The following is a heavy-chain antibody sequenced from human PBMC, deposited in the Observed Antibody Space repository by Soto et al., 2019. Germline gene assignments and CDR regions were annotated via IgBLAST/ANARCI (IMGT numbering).Heavy chain of an antibody. V-gene: IGHV3-48*01. CDR2: ISSSSSTI. D-gene: IGHD5-12*01. Sequence: QYGGSLRLSCAASGFTFSSYSMNWVRQAPGKGLEWVSYISSSSSTIYYADSVKGRFTISRDNAKNSLYLQMNSLRAEDTAVYYCARKYSGYDRGYYYYMDVWGKGTTVTVSS. CDR3: ARKYSGYDRGYYYYMDV. CDR1: GFTFSSYS. J-gene: IGHJ6*03.